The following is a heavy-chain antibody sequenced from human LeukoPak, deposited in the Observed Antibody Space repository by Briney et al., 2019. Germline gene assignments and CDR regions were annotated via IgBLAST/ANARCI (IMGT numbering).Heavy chain of an antibody. CDR3: ARGRYCSSTSCYQRSLDY. J-gene: IGHJ4*02. CDR2: INHSGST. Sequence: SETLSLTCAVYGGSFSGYYWSWIRQPPGKGLEWIGEINHSGSTNYNPSLKSRVTISVDTSKNQFSLKLSSVTAADTAVYYCARGRYCSSTSCYQRSLDYWGQGTLVTVSS. V-gene: IGHV4-34*01. D-gene: IGHD2-2*01. CDR1: GGSFSGYY.